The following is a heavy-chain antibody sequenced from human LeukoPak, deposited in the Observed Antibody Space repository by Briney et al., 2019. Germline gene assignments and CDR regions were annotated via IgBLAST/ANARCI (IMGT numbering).Heavy chain of an antibody. V-gene: IGHV4-59*01. CDR1: GGSISSYY. J-gene: IGHJ4*02. CDR3: ASTQIDYYDSSGYYY. D-gene: IGHD3-22*01. Sequence: SETLSLTRTVSGGSISSYYWSWIRQPPGKGLEWIGYIYYSGSTNYNPSLKSRVTISVDTSKNQFSLKLSSVTAADTAVYYCASTQIDYYDSSGYYYWGQGTLVTVSS. CDR2: IYYSGST.